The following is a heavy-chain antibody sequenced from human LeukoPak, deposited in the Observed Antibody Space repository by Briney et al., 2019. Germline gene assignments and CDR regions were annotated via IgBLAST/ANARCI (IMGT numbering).Heavy chain of an antibody. J-gene: IGHJ4*02. CDR2: IRYDGSNK. Sequence: GGSLRLSCAASGFTFSSYGMHWVRQAPGKGLEWVAFIRYDGSNKYYADSVKGRFTISRDNSKNTLYLQMNSLRAEDTAVYYCARRAGDYSHPYDYWGQGTLVTVSS. CDR1: GFTFSSYG. V-gene: IGHV3-30*02. D-gene: IGHD3-22*01. CDR3: ARRAGDYSHPYDY.